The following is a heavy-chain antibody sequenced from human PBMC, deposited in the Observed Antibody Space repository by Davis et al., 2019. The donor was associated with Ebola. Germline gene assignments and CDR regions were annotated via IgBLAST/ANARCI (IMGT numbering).Heavy chain of an antibody. V-gene: IGHV3-33*01. CDR2: IWYDGSNK. Sequence: GGSLRLSCAASGFIFSSYGMHWVRQAPGKGLEWVAVIWYDGSNKYYADSVKGRFTISRDNSKNTLYLQMNSLRAEDTAVYYCARDINYYGMDVWGQGTTVTVSS. CDR1: GFIFSSYG. D-gene: IGHD1-14*01. J-gene: IGHJ6*02. CDR3: ARDINYYGMDV.